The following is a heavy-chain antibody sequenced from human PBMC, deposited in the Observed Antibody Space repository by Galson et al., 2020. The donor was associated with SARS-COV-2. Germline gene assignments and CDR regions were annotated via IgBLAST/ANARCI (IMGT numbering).Heavy chain of an antibody. CDR2: ISAYNGNT. V-gene: IGHV1-18*04. Sequence: ASVKVSCKASGYTFTSYGISWVRQAPGQGLEWMGWISAYNGNTNYAQKLQGRVTMTTDTSTSTAYMELRSLRSDDTAVYYCARIAGLWFGVTRRKNWFDPWGQGTLVTVSS. D-gene: IGHD3-10*01. CDR1: GYTFTSYG. J-gene: IGHJ5*02. CDR3: ARIAGLWFGVTRRKNWFDP.